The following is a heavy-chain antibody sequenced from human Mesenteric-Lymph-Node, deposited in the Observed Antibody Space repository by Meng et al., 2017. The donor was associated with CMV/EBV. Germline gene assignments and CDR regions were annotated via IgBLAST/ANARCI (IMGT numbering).Heavy chain of an antibody. V-gene: IGHV3-21*01. CDR1: GFTFSYYA. D-gene: IGHD2-8*01. Sequence: GESLKISCAASGFTFSYYAMHWVRQAPGKGLEWVSSISSSSSYIYYADSVKGRFTISRDNAKNSLYLQMNSLRAEDTAVYYCAGVDVDVWGQGTTVTVSS. CDR3: AGVDVDV. J-gene: IGHJ6*02. CDR2: ISSSSSYI.